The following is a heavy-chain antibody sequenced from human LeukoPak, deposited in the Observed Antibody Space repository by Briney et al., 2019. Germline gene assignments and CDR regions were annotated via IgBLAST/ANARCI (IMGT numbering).Heavy chain of an antibody. CDR2: ISSSGSTI. Sequence: TGGSLRVSCAASGFTFSSYEMNRVRQAPGKGLEWVSYISSSGSTIYYADSVKGRFTISRDNAKNSLYLQMNSLRAEDTAVYYCARDSTHCSSTSCYFDYWGQGTLVTVSS. D-gene: IGHD2-2*01. CDR1: GFTFSSYE. J-gene: IGHJ4*02. V-gene: IGHV3-48*03. CDR3: ARDSTHCSSTSCYFDY.